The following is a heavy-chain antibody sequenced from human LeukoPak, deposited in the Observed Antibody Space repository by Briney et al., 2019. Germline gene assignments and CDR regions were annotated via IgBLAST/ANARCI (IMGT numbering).Heavy chain of an antibody. CDR2: IKQDGSEK. V-gene: IGHV3-7*01. J-gene: IGHJ4*02. D-gene: IGHD1-26*01. CDR3: ARDEWELLRSDY. CDR1: RYTFSSYW. Sequence: PGGSLRLSCAASRYTFSSYWVSWVGQARGKGLEWVANIKQDGSEKYYVDSVKGRFTISRDNAKNSLYLQMNSLRAEDTAVYYCARDEWELLRSDYWGQGPLVTVSS.